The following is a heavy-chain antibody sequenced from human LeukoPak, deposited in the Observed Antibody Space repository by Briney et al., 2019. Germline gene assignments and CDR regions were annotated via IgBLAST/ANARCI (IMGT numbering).Heavy chain of an antibody. V-gene: IGHV3-48*03. CDR3: AKDATAALGPVYMDV. D-gene: IGHD6-13*01. J-gene: IGHJ6*03. CDR1: GFTFSNYE. Sequence: GASLRLSCAASGFTFSNYEMNWVRQAPGKGLEWISHISNTGDIIHYTDSVEGRFTISRDNAKKSLYLQMNSLRAEDTAIYYCAKDATAALGPVYMDVWGKGNTVTISS. CDR2: ISNTGDII.